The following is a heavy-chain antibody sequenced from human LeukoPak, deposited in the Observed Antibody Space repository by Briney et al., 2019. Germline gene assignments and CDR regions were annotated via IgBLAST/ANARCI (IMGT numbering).Heavy chain of an antibody. J-gene: IGHJ4*02. CDR3: ARIEDRGAAFDS. CDR2: TNTDGRTT. Sequence: PGGSLRLSCAASGFTFSSYWMHWVRQVPGEGLVWVSRTNTDGRTTSYADSVKGRFTISRDNAKNMLYLQMNSLRVEDTAVYHCARIEDRGAAFDSWGQGVLVTVSS. D-gene: IGHD3-22*01. CDR1: GFTFSSYW. V-gene: IGHV3-74*01.